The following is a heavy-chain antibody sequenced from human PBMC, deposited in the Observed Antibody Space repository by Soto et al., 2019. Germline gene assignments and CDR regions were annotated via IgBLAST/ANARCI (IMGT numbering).Heavy chain of an antibody. Sequence: EVQLLESGGGLVQPGGSLRLSCAASGFTFSSYGMSWVRQAPGKGLEWVSAISSSGGNAYYADSVKGRFTISRDNSKNTLHLQMNSLRAEDTAVYYCARGATSPSYWGQGTLVTVSS. V-gene: IGHV3-23*01. CDR3: ARGATSPSY. J-gene: IGHJ4*02. CDR2: ISSSGGNA. CDR1: GFTFSSYG.